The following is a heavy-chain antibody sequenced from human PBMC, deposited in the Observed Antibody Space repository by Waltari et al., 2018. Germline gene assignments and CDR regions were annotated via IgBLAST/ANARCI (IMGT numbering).Heavy chain of an antibody. CDR3: ARGLYSSSDY. J-gene: IGHJ4*02. CDR1: GYTFTSYD. V-gene: IGHV1-8*01. Sequence: QVQLVQSGAEVKKPGASVKVSCKASGYTFTSYDINWVRQATGQGLEWMGWMNPNSGHQGYQRKVQGRVTRTRNTPRSTAYMELSSLRSEDTAVYYCARGLYSSSDYWGQGTLVTVSS. CDR2: MNPNSGHQ. D-gene: IGHD6-6*01.